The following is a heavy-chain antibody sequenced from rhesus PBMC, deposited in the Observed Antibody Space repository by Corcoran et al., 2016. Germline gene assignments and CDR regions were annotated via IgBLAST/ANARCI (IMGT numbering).Heavy chain of an antibody. CDR3: ARYGIAAAPDDAFDF. CDR1: GFTFSSHG. V-gene: IGHV3S5*01. J-gene: IGHJ3*01. D-gene: IGHD6-25*01. Sequence: EVQLVESGGGLVQPGGSLRLSCAASGFTFSSHGMSWVRQAPGKGLEGVSAINSGGGSTYYADSVKGRFNISRENSKTTLSLQMNSLRAEDTAVYYCARYGIAAAPDDAFDFWGQGLRVTVSS. CDR2: INSGGGST.